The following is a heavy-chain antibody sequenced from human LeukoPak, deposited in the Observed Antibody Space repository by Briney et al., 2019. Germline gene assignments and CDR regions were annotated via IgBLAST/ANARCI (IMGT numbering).Heavy chain of an antibody. CDR1: RFTFSSYG. CDR2: ISSSSSTI. D-gene: IGHD6-19*01. CDR3: ARGGIAVAGPLDY. V-gene: IGHV3-48*01. J-gene: IGHJ4*02. Sequence: SGGSLRLSCAAPRFTFSSYGMHWVRQAPGKGLEWVSYISSSSSTIYYADSVKGRFTISRDNAKNSLYLQMNSLRAEDTAVYYCARGGIAVAGPLDYWGQGTLVTVSS.